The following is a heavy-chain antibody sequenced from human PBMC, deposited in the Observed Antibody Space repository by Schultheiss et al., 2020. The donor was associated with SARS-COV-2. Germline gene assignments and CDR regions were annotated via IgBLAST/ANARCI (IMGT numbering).Heavy chain of an antibody. V-gene: IGHV3-23*03. J-gene: IGHJ4*02. D-gene: IGHD7-27*01. CDR3: ARDSNWAFDY. CDR1: GFTFSSYA. Sequence: GGSLRLSCAASGFTFSSYAMSWVRQAPGKGLEWVSVIYSGGSTYYADSVKGRFTISRDNSKNTLYLQMNSLRAEDTAVYYCARDSNWAFDYWGQGTLVTVSS. CDR2: IYSGGST.